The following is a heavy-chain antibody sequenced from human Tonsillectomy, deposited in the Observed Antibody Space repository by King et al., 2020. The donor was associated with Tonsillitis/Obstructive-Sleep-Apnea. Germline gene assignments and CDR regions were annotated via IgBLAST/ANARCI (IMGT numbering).Heavy chain of an antibody. CDR1: GFTFRTYG. V-gene: IGHV3-48*02. Sequence: VQLVESGGDLVQPGGSLRLSCAASGFTFRTYGMNWVRQAPGKGLEWVTFIDSSSRTIYYAASVKGRFSVSRDNARNSLFLQMNSLRDEDTALYFCAGDRRRPLTPEKMPSFFDYWGQGALVTVSS. J-gene: IGHJ4*02. CDR2: IDSSSRTI. CDR3: AGDRRRPLTPEKMPSFFDY. D-gene: IGHD1-14*01.